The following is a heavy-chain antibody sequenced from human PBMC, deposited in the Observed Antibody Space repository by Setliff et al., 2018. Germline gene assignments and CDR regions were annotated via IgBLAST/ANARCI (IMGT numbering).Heavy chain of an antibody. V-gene: IGHV3-9*01. D-gene: IGHD3-10*01. CDR2: ISWNSGSI. CDR1: GFTFDDYA. CDR3: AKDIMVYYYGSGRAFDI. J-gene: IGHJ3*02. Sequence: QSGGSLRLSCAASGFTFDDYAMHWVRQAPGKGLEWVSGISWNSGSIGYADSVKGRFTISRDNAKNSLYLQTNSLRAEDTALYYCAKDIMVYYYGSGRAFDIWGQGTMVTVSS.